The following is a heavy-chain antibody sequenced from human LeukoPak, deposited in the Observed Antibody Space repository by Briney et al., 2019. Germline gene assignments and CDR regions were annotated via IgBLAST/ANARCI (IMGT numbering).Heavy chain of an antibody. J-gene: IGHJ4*02. Sequence: PGGSLRLSCAASGFTFSSYSMNWVRQAPGKGLEWISYISSSSGTIYYADSVKGRFTISRDNAKNSLYLQMNSLRDEDTAVYYCARYLWFGYSQRFDYWGQGTLVTVSS. CDR2: ISSSSGTI. V-gene: IGHV3-48*02. CDR1: GFTFSSYS. D-gene: IGHD3-10*01. CDR3: ARYLWFGYSQRFDY.